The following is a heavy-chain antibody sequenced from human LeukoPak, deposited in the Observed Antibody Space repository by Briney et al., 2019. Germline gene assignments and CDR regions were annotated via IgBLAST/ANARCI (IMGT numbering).Heavy chain of an antibody. CDR1: GFTFSSYA. Sequence: GALLLSCAASGFTFSSYAMSWVRPAPGKGLEWVSAISGSGGSTYYADSVKGRFTISRDNSKNTLYLQMNSLRAEDTAVYYCAKLPCSGGSCYVDYWGQGTLVTVSS. CDR3: AKLPCSGGSCYVDY. J-gene: IGHJ4*02. D-gene: IGHD2-15*01. V-gene: IGHV3-23*01. CDR2: ISGSGGST.